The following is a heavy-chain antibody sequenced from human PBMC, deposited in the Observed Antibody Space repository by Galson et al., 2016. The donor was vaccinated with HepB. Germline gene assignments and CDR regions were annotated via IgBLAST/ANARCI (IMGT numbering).Heavy chain of an antibody. D-gene: IGHD6-19*01. CDR1: GGSFTTLGHS. J-gene: IGHJ5*02. CDR3: ARDLRGGAVAGEFDP. CDR2: VSSSGTT. Sequence: SETLSLTCTVSGGSFTTLGHSWGWIRQSPGKGLEWIATVSSSGTTYYNPSLKSRATISIDMSKNQFSLRLNSMTAADTAVYYCARDLRGGAVAGEFDPWGQGTLVTVSS. V-gene: IGHV4-39*07.